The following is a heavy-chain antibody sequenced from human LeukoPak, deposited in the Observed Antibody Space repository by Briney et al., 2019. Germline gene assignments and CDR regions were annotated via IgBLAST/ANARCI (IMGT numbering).Heavy chain of an antibody. Sequence: SVKVSCKASGGTFSSYAISWVRQAPGQGLEWMGGIIPIFGTANYAQKFQGRVTITTDESTSTAYMELSSLRSEDTAVYYCARVRYNESSGDFHGMDVWGQGTTVNV. V-gene: IGHV1-69*05. D-gene: IGHD3-22*01. CDR2: IIPIFGTA. CDR3: ARVRYNESSGDFHGMDV. CDR1: GGTFSSYA. J-gene: IGHJ6*02.